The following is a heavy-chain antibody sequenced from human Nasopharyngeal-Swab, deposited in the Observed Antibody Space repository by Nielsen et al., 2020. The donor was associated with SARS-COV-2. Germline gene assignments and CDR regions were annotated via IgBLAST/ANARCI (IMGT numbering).Heavy chain of an antibody. Sequence: SETLSLTCTVSGGPISSYYWSWIRQPPGKGLEWIGYIYYSGSTNYNPSLKSRVTISVDTSKNQFSLKLSSVTAADTAVYYCARGGKAGDYYYYYMDVWGKGTTVTVSS. D-gene: IGHD6-19*01. J-gene: IGHJ6*03. CDR3: ARGGKAGDYYYYYMDV. CDR2: IYYSGST. CDR1: GGPISSYY. V-gene: IGHV4-59*01.